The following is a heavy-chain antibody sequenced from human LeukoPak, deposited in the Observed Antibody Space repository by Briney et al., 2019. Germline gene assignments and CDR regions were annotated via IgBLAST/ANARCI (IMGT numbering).Heavy chain of an antibody. Sequence: PSETLSLTCTVSGGSISSSTYYWGWIRQPPGKGLEWIGSIYYSENTYYNPSLKSRVTISGDTSKNKFSLRLSSVTAADTAVYYCARQIVGAPYYYYYYMDVWGKGTTVTVSS. CDR3: ARQIVGAPYYYYYYMDV. J-gene: IGHJ6*03. D-gene: IGHD1-26*01. V-gene: IGHV4-39*01. CDR1: GGSISSSTYY. CDR2: IYYSENT.